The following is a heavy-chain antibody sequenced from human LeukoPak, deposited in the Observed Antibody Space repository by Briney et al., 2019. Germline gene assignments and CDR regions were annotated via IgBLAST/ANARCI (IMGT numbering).Heavy chain of an antibody. CDR3: ARGGSSWYAVVYYFDY. J-gene: IGHJ4*02. Sequence: PGGSLRLSCEASEFTFSSYWMSWVRQAPGKGLEWVANIKQDGSEKYYVDSVKGRFTISRDNAKNSLYLQMNSLRAEDTAVYYCARGGSSWYAVVYYFDYWGQGTPVTVSS. D-gene: IGHD6-13*01. CDR2: IKQDGSEK. CDR1: EFTFSSYW. V-gene: IGHV3-7*01.